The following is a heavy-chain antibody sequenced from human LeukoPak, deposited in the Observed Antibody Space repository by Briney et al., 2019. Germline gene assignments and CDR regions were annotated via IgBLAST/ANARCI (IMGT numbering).Heavy chain of an antibody. J-gene: IGHJ6*02. CDR2: TSNDGSDK. D-gene: IGHD3-9*01. Sequence: PGGSLRLSCAASKFSFSSYAMHWVRQAPGKGLEWVAVTSNDGSDKYYADFVKGRFTISRDNSKHTLYLQMNSLRAEDTAVYYCARDSAITIFFTPLMDVWGQGTTVTVSS. V-gene: IGHV3-30-3*01. CDR3: ARDSAITIFFTPLMDV. CDR1: KFSFSSYA.